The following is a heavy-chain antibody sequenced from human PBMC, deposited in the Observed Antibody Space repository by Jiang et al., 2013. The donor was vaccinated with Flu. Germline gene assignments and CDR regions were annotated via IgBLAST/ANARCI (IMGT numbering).Heavy chain of an antibody. CDR2: IYYSGGT. CDR3: ARYKYYFDY. J-gene: IGHJ4*02. D-gene: IGHD1-1*01. CDR1: GGSISTNSYY. V-gene: IGHV4-39*01. Sequence: LLKPSETLSLTCTVSGGSISTNSYYWGWIRQPPGKGLEWIGSIYYSGGTSYNPSLKSRVTISVDTSKNQFSLKLSSVTAADTAFYYCARYKYYFDYWGQGTLVTVSS.